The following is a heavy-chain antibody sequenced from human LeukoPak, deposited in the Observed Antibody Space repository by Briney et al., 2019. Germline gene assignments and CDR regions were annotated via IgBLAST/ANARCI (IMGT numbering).Heavy chain of an antibody. D-gene: IGHD2-15*01. CDR3: ASTQGVGTLDY. CDR1: GFTFSSYA. J-gene: IGHJ4*02. V-gene: IGHV3-21*05. Sequence: GGSLRLSCAASGFTFSSYAMHWVRQAPGKGLEWVSYISSSSSYTNYADSVKGRFTISRANAKNSLYLQMNSLRAEDTAVYYCASTQGVGTLDYWGQGTLVTVSS. CDR2: ISSSSSYT.